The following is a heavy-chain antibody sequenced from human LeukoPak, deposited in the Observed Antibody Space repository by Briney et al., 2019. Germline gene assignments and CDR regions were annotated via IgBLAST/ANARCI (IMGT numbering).Heavy chain of an antibody. CDR3: ARGGVSGGFDY. D-gene: IGHD3-10*01. J-gene: IGHJ4*02. Sequence: GGSLRLSCAASGFTLSNSWMFWVRQPPGKGLKYVSEINNDGSRTSYADSVKGRFTISRDGAENTLFLQMNSLRAEDTAVYFCARGGVSGGFDYGGQGTLVTVSS. CDR2: INNDGSRT. CDR1: GFTLSNSW. V-gene: IGHV3-74*01.